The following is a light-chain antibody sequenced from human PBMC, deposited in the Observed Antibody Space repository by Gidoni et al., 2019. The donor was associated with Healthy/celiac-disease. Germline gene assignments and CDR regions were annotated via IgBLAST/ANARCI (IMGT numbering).Light chain of an antibody. V-gene: IGKV3-11*01. CDR3: QQRSNWPPLT. Sequence: EIVLTQSPATLSLSPGERAPLSCRASQSVSRYLAWYQQKPGQAPRLLIYDASNRATGIPARFSGSGSGTDFTLTISCREPEDFSFYYCQQRSNWPPLTFGGGTKVEIK. CDR1: QSVSRY. CDR2: DAS. J-gene: IGKJ4*01.